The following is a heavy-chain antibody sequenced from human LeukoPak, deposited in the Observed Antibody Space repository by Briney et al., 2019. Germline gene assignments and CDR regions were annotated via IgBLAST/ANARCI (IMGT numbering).Heavy chain of an antibody. D-gene: IGHD6-13*01. CDR3: AAAVAAAPGAY. CDR2: INSDGSST. Sequence: GGSLRLSCAASGFTFSSYWMHWVRQAPGKGLVWVSRINSDGSSTSYADSVKGRFTISRDNAKNTLYLQMNGLRAEDTAVYYCAAAVAAAPGAYWGQGTLVTVSS. CDR1: GFTFSSYW. J-gene: IGHJ4*02. V-gene: IGHV3-74*01.